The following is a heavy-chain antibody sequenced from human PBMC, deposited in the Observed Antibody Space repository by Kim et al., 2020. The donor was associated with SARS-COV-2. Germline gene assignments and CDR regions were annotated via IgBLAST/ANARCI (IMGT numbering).Heavy chain of an antibody. CDR1: GFTFSSYE. V-gene: IGHV3-48*03. CDR3: ARDTGGSINGRGFDY. CDR2: ISSSGSTI. D-gene: IGHD3-3*02. J-gene: IGHJ4*02. Sequence: GGSLRLSCAASGFTFSSYEMNWVRQAPGKGLEWVSYISSSGSTIYYADSVKGRFTNSRDNAKNSLYLQMNSLRAEDTAVYYCARDTGGSINGRGFDYWGQGTLVTVSS.